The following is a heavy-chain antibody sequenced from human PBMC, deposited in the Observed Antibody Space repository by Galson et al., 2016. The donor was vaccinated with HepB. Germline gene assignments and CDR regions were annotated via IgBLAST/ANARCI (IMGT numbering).Heavy chain of an antibody. D-gene: IGHD6-13*01. J-gene: IGHJ2*01. CDR3: ARNPDSSTWYMSWYFDL. CDR1: GFSISSYS. V-gene: IGHV3-48*02. CDR2: ISSGSSII. Sequence: SLRLSCAASGFSISSYSMNWVRQAPGKGLEWISYISSGSSIIYYADSVRGRFTISRDSAKNSVYLQMNSLRDEDTAVYYCARNPDSSTWYMSWYFDLWGRGTLVTVSS.